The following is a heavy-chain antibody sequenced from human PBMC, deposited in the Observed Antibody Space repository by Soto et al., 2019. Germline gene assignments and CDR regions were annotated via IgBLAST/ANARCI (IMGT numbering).Heavy chain of an antibody. V-gene: IGHV1-69*13. D-gene: IGHD5-18*01. Sequence: ASVKVSCKASGGTFSSYAISWVRQAPGQGLEWMGGIIPIFGTANYAQKFQGRVTITADESTSTAYMELSSLRSGDTAVYYCAIEGRGYSYGSPFWGQGTTVTVSS. CDR1: GGTFSSYA. CDR3: AIEGRGYSYGSPF. CDR2: IIPIFGTA. J-gene: IGHJ6*02.